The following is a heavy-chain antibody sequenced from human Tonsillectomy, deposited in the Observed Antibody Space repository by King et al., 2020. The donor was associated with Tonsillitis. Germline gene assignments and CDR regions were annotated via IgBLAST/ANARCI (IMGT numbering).Heavy chain of an antibody. CDR1: GFTFRSYA. J-gene: IGHJ4*02. D-gene: IGHD3-10*01. V-gene: IGHV3-23*04. Sequence: VQLVESGGGLVQPGGSLRLSCAASGFTFRSYAMSWVRQAPGKGLEWVSAISGSGGNTYYADSVKGRFTISRDNSKNTLDLQMNSLRAEDTAVYFCAKHYYGSGRYPENCFDYWGQGTLVTVSS. CDR2: ISGSGGNT. CDR3: AKHYYGSGRYPENCFDY.